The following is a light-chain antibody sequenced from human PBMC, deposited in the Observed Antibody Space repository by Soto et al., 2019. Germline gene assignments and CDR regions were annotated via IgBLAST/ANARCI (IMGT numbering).Light chain of an antibody. V-gene: IGKV3-20*01. Sequence: EIVLTQSPGTLSLTPGERATLSCRASQSVSSTYLACYQQKPGQAPRLLIDGASSRATGIPDRFSGSGSGTDFTLTISRMEPEDFSVYYCQQYVRAPWTFGQGTKVEIK. CDR1: QSVSSTY. CDR2: GAS. J-gene: IGKJ1*01. CDR3: QQYVRAPWT.